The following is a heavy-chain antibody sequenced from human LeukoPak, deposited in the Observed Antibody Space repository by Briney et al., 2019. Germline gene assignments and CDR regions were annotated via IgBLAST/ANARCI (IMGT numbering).Heavy chain of an antibody. CDR2: INPNSGGT. J-gene: IGHJ3*02. V-gene: IGHV1-2*06. D-gene: IGHD3-22*01. CDR1: GYSFTSYW. Sequence: GESLKISCKGSGYSFTSYWIGWVRQMPGKGLEWMGRINPNSGGTNYAQKFQGRVTMTRDTSISTAYMKLSRLRSDDTAVYYCARYYDSSGYSPDAFGIWGQGTMVTVPS. CDR3: ARYYDSSGYSPDAFGI.